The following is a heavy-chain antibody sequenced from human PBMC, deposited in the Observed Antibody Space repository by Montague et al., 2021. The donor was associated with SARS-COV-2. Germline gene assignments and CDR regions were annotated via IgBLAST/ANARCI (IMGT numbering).Heavy chain of an antibody. CDR3: ARHDNREGGFDI. D-gene: IGHD1-14*01. CDR2: LYYSGVT. Sequence: TLSLTCTVAGGSINAYYWTWIRQPPGKGLDWIGFLYYSGVTNYNPSLKSRVTMSLDTSKNQFSLRLSSVTAADTAVYYCARHDNREGGFDIWGQGTKVIVSS. J-gene: IGHJ3*02. V-gene: IGHV4-59*08. CDR1: GGSINAYY.